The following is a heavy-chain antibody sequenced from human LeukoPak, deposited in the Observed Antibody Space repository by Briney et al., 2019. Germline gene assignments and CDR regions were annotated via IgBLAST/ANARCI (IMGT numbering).Heavy chain of an antibody. CDR3: ARDSVASHWFDP. CDR2: INHSGSA. V-gene: IGHV4-34*01. J-gene: IGHJ5*02. Sequence: SETLSLTCAVSGGSFSGYYWTWIRQPPGKGPEWIGEINHSGSANYNPSLKSRVTISLDTSKNQFSLKLSSVTAADTAVYYCARDSVASHWFDPWGQGTLVTVSS. CDR1: GGSFSGYY. D-gene: IGHD2-21*01.